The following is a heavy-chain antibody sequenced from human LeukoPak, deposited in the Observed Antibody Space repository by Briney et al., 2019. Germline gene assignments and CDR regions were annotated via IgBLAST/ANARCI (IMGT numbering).Heavy chain of an antibody. CDR1: GGSISSGGYS. D-gene: IGHD4-17*01. Sequence: PSETLSLTCAVSGGSISSGGYSWSWIRQPPGKGLEWIGYIHHSGSTYYNPSLKSRVTISVDRSKNQFSLKLSSVTAADTAVYYCARDSADYGDYSLGYWGQGTLVTVSS. J-gene: IGHJ4*02. V-gene: IGHV4-30-2*01. CDR2: IHHSGST. CDR3: ARDSADYGDYSLGY.